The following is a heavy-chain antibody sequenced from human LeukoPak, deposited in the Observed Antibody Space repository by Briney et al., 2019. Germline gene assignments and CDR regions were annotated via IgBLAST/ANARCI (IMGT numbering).Heavy chain of an antibody. D-gene: IGHD6-19*01. CDR1: GFTFSSCE. J-gene: IGHJ2*01. V-gene: IGHV3-74*01. CDR2: INSDGSST. CDR3: ARAASNIVVAGDWYFDL. Sequence: PGGSLRLSCAASGFTFSSCEINWVRQAPGKGLVWVSRINSDGSSTSYADSVKGRFTISTDNAKNTLYLQMNSLRAEDTAVYYCARAASNIVVAGDWYFDLWGRGTLVTVSS.